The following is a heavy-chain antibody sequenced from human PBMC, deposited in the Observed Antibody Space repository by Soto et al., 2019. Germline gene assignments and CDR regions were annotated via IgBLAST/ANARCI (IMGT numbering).Heavy chain of an antibody. CDR3: ERDPTVTGPTTFDY. CDR2: IDDTGTIT. D-gene: IGHD6-19*01. V-gene: IGHV3-74*01. J-gene: IGHJ4*02. CDR1: GFTFSPYW. Sequence: EVQLVESGGGLVQPGGSLRLSCAASGFTFSPYWMHWVRQTPGKGLMWVSRIDDTGTITTYADSVKGRFTISRDNAKNTLYLQMDSLTAEDTAIYYCERDPTVTGPTTFDYCGQGTLVTVSS.